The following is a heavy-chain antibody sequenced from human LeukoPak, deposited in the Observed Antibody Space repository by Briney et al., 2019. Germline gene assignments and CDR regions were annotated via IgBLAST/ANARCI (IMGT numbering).Heavy chain of an antibody. J-gene: IGHJ4*02. CDR1: GGSFSGYY. CDR3: ARGLGEWLRFGRFDY. D-gene: IGHD5-12*01. CDR2: INHSGST. Sequence: SETLSLTCAVYGGSFSGYYWSWIRQPPGKGLEWIGEINHSGSTNYNPSLKSRVTISVDTSKNQFSLKLSSVTAADTAVRYCARGLGEWLRFGRFDYWGQGTLVTVSS. V-gene: IGHV4-34*01.